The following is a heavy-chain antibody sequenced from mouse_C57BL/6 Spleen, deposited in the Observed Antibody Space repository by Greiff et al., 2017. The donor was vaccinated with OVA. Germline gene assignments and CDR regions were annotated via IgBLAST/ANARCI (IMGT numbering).Heavy chain of an antibody. CDR2: ISSGSSTI. CDR3: ARTYVYYYAMDY. J-gene: IGHJ4*01. V-gene: IGHV5-17*01. Sequence: EVQLVESGGGLVKPGGSLKLSCAASGFTFSDYGMHWVRQAPEKGLEWVAYISSGSSTIYYADTVKGRFTISRDNAKNTLFLQMTSLRSEDTAMYYCARTYVYYYAMDYWGQGTSVTVSS. D-gene: IGHD5-1*01. CDR1: GFTFSDYG.